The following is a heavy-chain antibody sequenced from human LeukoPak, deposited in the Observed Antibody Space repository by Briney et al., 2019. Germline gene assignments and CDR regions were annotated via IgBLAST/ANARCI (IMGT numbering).Heavy chain of an antibody. CDR2: IYYSGST. CDR3: ARDVFED. Sequence: SETLSLTCTVSGGSISSYWSWIRQPPGKGLEWIGYIYYSGSTNYNPSLKSRVTISVDTSKNQFSLKLSSVTAADTAVYYCARDVFEDWGQGTLVTVSS. CDR1: GGSISSY. V-gene: IGHV4-59*12. J-gene: IGHJ4*02.